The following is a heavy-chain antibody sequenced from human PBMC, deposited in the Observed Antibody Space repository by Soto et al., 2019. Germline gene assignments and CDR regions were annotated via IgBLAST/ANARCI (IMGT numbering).Heavy chain of an antibody. V-gene: IGHV5-51*01. D-gene: IGHD6-6*01. Sequence: PGESLKISCKGSGYSFTSYWIGWVRQMPGKGLEWKGIIYPGDSDTRYSPSFQGQVTISADKSISTAYLQWSSLKASDTALYYCARRSVEYSSSYNWFDPWGQGTLVTVSS. J-gene: IGHJ5*02. CDR1: GYSFTSYW. CDR3: ARRSVEYSSSYNWFDP. CDR2: IYPGDSDT.